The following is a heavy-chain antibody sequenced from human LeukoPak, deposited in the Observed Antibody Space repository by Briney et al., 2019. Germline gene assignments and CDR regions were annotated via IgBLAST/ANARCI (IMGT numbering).Heavy chain of an antibody. CDR1: GFTFNNYA. J-gene: IGHJ4*02. D-gene: IGHD2-15*01. CDR2: IKGKTDGGTT. V-gene: IGHV3-15*01. CDR3: AREGCSGGNCYIDY. Sequence: GGSLRLSCTASGFTFNNYAMSWVRQAPGKGLEWVGRIKGKTDGGTTDYAAPVKGRFTISRDDSKNTLYLQMNSLRAEDTAIYYCAREGCSGGNCYIDYWGQGTLVTVSS.